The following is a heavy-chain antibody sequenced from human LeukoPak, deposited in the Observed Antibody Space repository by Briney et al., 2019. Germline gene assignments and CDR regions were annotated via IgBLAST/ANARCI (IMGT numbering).Heavy chain of an antibody. CDR2: IGGSGGST. V-gene: IGHV3-23*01. CDR1: GFTFSSYA. Sequence: GGSLRLSCAASGFTFSSYAMSWVRQAPGKGLEWVSAIGGSGGSTYYADSVKGRFTISRDNSKNTLYLQMNSLRAEDTAVYYCAKDMYYDSSGYYPNYYYYGMDVWGQGTTVTVSS. CDR3: AKDMYYDSSGYYPNYYYYGMDV. J-gene: IGHJ6*02. D-gene: IGHD3-22*01.